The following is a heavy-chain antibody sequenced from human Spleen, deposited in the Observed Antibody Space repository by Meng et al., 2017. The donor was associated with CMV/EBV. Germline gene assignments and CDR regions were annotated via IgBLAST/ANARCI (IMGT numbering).Heavy chain of an antibody. CDR2: IKPNSGGT. CDR3: ARDSSGWYNWFDP. CDR1: GYTFTGYY. D-gene: IGHD6-19*01. J-gene: IGHJ5*02. V-gene: IGHV1-2*02. Sequence: KASGYTFTGYYMHWVRQAPGQGLEWMGWIKPNSGGTKYAQKFQGRVTMTRDTSISTAYMELSRLRSDDTAVYYCARDSSGWYNWFDPWGQGTLVTVSS.